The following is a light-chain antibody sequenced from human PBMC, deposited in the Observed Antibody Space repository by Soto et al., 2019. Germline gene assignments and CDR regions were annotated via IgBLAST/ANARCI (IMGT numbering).Light chain of an antibody. V-gene: IGKV2-24*01. CDR3: QQYYTYRT. Sequence: DIVMTQTPLSSPVTLGQAASISCRSSQSLVHSDGNTYLSWFQQRPGQPPRLLIYKVSDRFSGVPSRFSGSGSGTEFTLTISSLQPDDFATYYCQQYYTYRTFGQGTKVDIK. CDR1: QSLVHSDGNTY. CDR2: KVS. J-gene: IGKJ1*01.